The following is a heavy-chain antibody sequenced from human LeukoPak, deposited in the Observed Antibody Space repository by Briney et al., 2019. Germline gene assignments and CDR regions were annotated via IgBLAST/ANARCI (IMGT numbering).Heavy chain of an antibody. D-gene: IGHD1-26*01. Sequence: PSETLSLTCTVSGGSISSYYWSWIRQPPGKGLEWIGYIYYSGSTNYNPSLKSRVSISVDTSKNQFSLKLSSVTAADTAVYYCARDVGAPDYWGQGTLVTVSS. J-gene: IGHJ4*02. CDR1: GGSISSYY. V-gene: IGHV4-59*12. CDR2: IYYSGST. CDR3: ARDVGAPDY.